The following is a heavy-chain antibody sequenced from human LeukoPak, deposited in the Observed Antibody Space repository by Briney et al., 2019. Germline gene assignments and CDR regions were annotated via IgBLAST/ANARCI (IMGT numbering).Heavy chain of an antibody. Sequence: GGSLRLSCTASGFTFRSYGMHWVRQAPGKGLEWVAVISYDGSNKYYADSVKGRFTISRDNSKNTLYLQMNSLRAEDTAVYYCAREYIVATIYRWLGTNYGMDVWGQGTTVTVSS. CDR1: GFTFRSYG. CDR2: ISYDGSNK. CDR3: AREYIVATIYRWLGTNYGMDV. J-gene: IGHJ6*02. V-gene: IGHV3-30*19. D-gene: IGHD5-12*01.